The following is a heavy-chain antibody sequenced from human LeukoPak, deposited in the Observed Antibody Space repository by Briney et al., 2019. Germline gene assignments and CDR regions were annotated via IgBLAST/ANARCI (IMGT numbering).Heavy chain of an antibody. V-gene: IGHV3-20*04. D-gene: IGHD2-2*01. J-gene: IGHJ4*02. CDR1: GFAYDEHG. CDR2: INWSGGST. Sequence: GGSLRLPCTASGFAYDEHGMSWVRQVPGKGLEWVSGINWSGGSTGYADPLRGRFSISRDNDKIYLYLKMDSVRAEDTALYYCARAPFTSPFYFDYWGQGTLVTVSS. CDR3: ARAPFTSPFYFDY.